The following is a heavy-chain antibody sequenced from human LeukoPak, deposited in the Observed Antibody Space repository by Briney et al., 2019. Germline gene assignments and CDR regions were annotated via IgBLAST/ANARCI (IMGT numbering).Heavy chain of an antibody. J-gene: IGHJ3*02. CDR1: GFTFSSYA. V-gene: IGHV3-23*01. CDR3: ARIKTIFGVVIHDAFDI. D-gene: IGHD3-3*01. CDR2: ISGSGGST. Sequence: GGSLRLSCAASGFTFSSYAMSWVRQAPGKGLEWVSAISGSGGSTYYADSVKGRFTISRDNSKSTLYLQVNSLRAEDTAVYYCARIKTIFGVVIHDAFDIWGQGTMVTVSS.